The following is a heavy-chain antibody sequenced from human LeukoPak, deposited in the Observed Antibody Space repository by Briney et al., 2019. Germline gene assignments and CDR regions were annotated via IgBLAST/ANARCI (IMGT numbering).Heavy chain of an antibody. CDR3: ARGTETYYYHSSGYYQDY. CDR1: GYTFTGYY. D-gene: IGHD3-22*01. J-gene: IGHJ4*02. CDR2: INPNSGGT. V-gene: IGHV1-2*02. Sequence: GASVKVSCKASGYTFTGYYMHWVRQAPGQGLEWMGWINPNSGGTNYAQKFQGRVTMTRDTSISTAYMELSRLRSDDTAVYYCARGTETYYYHSSGYYQDYWGQGTLVTVSS.